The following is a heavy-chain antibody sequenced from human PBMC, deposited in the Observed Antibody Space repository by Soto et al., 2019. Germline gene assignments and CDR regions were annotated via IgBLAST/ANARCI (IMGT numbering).Heavy chain of an antibody. J-gene: IGHJ4*02. CDR3: ARMSNSGYPLDY. CDR2: IYYSGIT. CDR1: GGSISSYY. V-gene: IGHV4-59*01. Sequence: PSETLSLTCTVSGGSISSYYWSWIRQPPGKGLEWIGYIYYSGITNYNPSLKSRVTISVDMSKNQFSLKLSSVTAADTAVYYCARMSNSGYPLDYWGQGTLVTVSS. D-gene: IGHD3-22*01.